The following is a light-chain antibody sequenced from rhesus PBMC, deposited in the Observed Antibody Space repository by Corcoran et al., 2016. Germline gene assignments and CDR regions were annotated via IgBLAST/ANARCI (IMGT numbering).Light chain of an antibody. CDR2: KAS. Sequence: DIQMTQSPSSLSASVGDRVTITCRASENVNNYLNWYQQKPGKAPKLLFYKASTWQSGVPSRFSGSGSGTDYTFTISSLQPEDVATYYCQHGYGTPYSFGQGTKVEIK. V-gene: IGKV1-74*01. CDR3: QHGYGTPYS. CDR1: ENVNNY. J-gene: IGKJ2*01.